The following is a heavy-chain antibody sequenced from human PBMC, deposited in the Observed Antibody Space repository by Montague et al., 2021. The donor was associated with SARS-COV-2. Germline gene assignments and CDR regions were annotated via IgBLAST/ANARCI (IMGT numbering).Heavy chain of an antibody. CDR2: VYYNGNT. V-gene: IGHV4-59*01. Sequence: SETLSLTCNVSGGSLSSYYWSWIRQPPGKGLEWIGYVYYNGNTNYNPSLKSRIILSVDTSKNHFSLKVSSVTAADTAVYYRARGSKRSHYFDYWGQGTLVTVSS. CDR1: GGSLSSYY. J-gene: IGHJ4*02. D-gene: IGHD6-25*01. CDR3: ARGSKRSHYFDY.